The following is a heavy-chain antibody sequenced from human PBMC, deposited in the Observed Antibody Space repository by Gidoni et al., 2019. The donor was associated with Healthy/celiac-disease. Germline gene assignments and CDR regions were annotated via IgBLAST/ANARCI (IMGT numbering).Heavy chain of an antibody. J-gene: IGHJ2*01. V-gene: IGHV3-66*01. CDR3: ARDGYSSYWYFDL. CDR1: GFTVSSYY. CDR2: IYSGGST. Sequence: EVQLVESGGGLVQPGGSLRLSCAASGFTVSSYYMSWVRQAPGKGLEWVSVIYSGGSTYYADSVKGRFTISRDNSKNTLYLQMNSLRAEDTAVYYCARDGYSSYWYFDLWGRGTLVTVSS. D-gene: IGHD2-15*01.